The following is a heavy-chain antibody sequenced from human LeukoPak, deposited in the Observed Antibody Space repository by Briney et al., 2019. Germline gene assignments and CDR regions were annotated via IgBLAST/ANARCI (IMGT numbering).Heavy chain of an antibody. Sequence: SETLSLTCTVSGYSISSGYYGGWIRQPPGKGLEWIGRIYHSGSTYYNPSLKSRVTISVDKSKNQCYLQLSSVTAADTAIYYCAREDYYDGSGYYYPFDYWGQGPLVTVSS. CDR2: IYHSGST. CDR1: GYSISSGYY. CDR3: AREDYYDGSGYYYPFDY. D-gene: IGHD3-22*01. J-gene: IGHJ4*02. V-gene: IGHV4-38-2*02.